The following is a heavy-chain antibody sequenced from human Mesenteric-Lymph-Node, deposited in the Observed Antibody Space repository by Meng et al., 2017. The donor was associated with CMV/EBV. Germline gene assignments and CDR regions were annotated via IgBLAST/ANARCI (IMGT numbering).Heavy chain of an antibody. J-gene: IGHJ4*02. D-gene: IGHD6-6*01. CDR2: MNPDSGNT. Sequence: ASVKVSCKASGYTFTSYDINWVRQATGQGLEWMGWMNPDSGNTGYAQKFLGRVTMTRNTSISTVYMDLSSLRSEDTAMYYCARRAPYSSSPFDYWGQGTLVTVSS. CDR3: ARRAPYSSSPFDY. V-gene: IGHV1-8*01. CDR1: GYTFTSYD.